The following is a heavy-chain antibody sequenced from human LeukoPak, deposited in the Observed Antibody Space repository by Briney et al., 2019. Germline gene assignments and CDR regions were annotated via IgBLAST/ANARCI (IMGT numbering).Heavy chain of an antibody. J-gene: IGHJ4*02. CDR2: ISYDGSNT. Sequence: GGSLRLSCAASGFTISSYAMHWVRQAPGKGLEWVAVISYDGSNTYHADSVKGRFTISRDTSKNTLYLQMNSLRAEDTAVYYCAKDREAYPASYLHYWGQGTLVTVSS. CDR3: AKDREAYPASYLHY. D-gene: IGHD3-10*01. V-gene: IGHV3-30*18. CDR1: GFTISSYA.